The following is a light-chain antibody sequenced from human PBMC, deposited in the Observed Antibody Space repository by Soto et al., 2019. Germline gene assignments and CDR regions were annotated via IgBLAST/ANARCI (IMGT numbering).Light chain of an antibody. J-gene: IGKJ3*01. CDR1: QSVSSY. V-gene: IGKV3-11*01. CDR3: QQRSNWLRT. CDR2: DAS. Sequence: EIVLTQSPATLSLSPGERATLSCRASQSVSSYLAWYQQKPGQAPRLLIYDASNRATGIPARFSGSGPGTDFTLTISSLEPEDFAVYYCQQRSNWLRTFGPGTKVDI.